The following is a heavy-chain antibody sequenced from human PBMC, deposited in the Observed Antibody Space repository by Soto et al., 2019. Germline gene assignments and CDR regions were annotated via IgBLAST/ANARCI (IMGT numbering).Heavy chain of an antibody. D-gene: IGHD3-10*01. V-gene: IGHV3-21*01. CDR2: ISSSSSYI. CDR3: ARAEVLWFGELTDWFDP. J-gene: IGHJ5*02. Sequence: EVQLVESGGGLVKPGGSLRLSCAASGFTFSSYSMNWVRQAPGKGLEWVSSISSSSSYIYYADSVKGRFTISRDNAKNSLYLQMNRLRAEDTAVYYCARAEVLWFGELTDWFDPWGQGTLVTVSS. CDR1: GFTFSSYS.